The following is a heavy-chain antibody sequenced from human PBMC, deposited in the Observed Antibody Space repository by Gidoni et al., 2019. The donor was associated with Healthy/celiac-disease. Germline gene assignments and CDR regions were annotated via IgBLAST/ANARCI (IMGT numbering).Heavy chain of an antibody. CDR3: AKADYYDSSGYND. Sequence: EVQLVESGGGLVQPGRSLRLSCAASGFPFDDYAMPWVRQAPGKGLEWVSGISWNSGSIGYADSVKGRFTISRDNAKNSLYLQMNSLRAEDTALYYCAKADYYDSSGYNDWGQGTQVTVSS. V-gene: IGHV3-9*01. CDR1: GFPFDDYA. D-gene: IGHD3-22*01. CDR2: ISWNSGSI. J-gene: IGHJ4*02.